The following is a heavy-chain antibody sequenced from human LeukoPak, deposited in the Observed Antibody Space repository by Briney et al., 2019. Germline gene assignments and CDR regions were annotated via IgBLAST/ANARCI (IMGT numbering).Heavy chain of an antibody. V-gene: IGHV4-34*01. CDR1: GGSFSGYY. CDR3: ARRDTVTTWTIDY. Sequence: SETLSLTCAVYGGSFSGYYWSWIRQPPGKGLEWIGEINHSGSTNYNPSLKSRVTISVDTSKNQFSLKLSSVTAADTAVYYCARRDTVTTWTIDYWGQGTLVTVSS. CDR2: INHSGST. D-gene: IGHD4-17*01. J-gene: IGHJ4*02.